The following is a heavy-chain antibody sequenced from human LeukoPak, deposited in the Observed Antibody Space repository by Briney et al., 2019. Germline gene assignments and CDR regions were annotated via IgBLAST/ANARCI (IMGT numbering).Heavy chain of an antibody. CDR1: GYTFTSYD. V-gene: IGHV1-8*03. CDR2: MNPNSGNT. Sequence: ASVKVSCKASGYTFTSYDINWVRQATGQGLEWMGWMNPNSGNTGYAQKFQGRVTITRNTSISTAYMELSSLRSEDTAVYYCARVTPRYYYDSSGYPDYWGQGTLVTVSS. J-gene: IGHJ4*02. D-gene: IGHD3-22*01. CDR3: ARVTPRYYYDSSGYPDY.